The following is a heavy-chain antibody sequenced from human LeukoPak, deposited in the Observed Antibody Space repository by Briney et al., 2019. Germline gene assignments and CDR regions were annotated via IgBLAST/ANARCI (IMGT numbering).Heavy chain of an antibody. Sequence: GGSLRLSCAASGFTFSRYWMHWVRQAPGKGLEWVANIKQDGSEIDSVDSMKGRFTISRDNAKNSLFLQINSLRAEDTAVYHCARIGYSSSSFDYWGQGTLVTVSS. CDR3: ARIGYSSSSFDY. CDR2: IKQDGSEI. J-gene: IGHJ4*02. CDR1: GFTFSRYW. D-gene: IGHD6-13*01. V-gene: IGHV3-7*01.